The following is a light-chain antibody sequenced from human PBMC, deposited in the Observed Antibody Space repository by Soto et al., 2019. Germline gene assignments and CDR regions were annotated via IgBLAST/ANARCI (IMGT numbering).Light chain of an antibody. Sequence: QSVLTQPRSASGTPGQRVTISCSGSSSNIGSNYVYWYQQLPGTAPKLLIYRNNQRPSGVPDRFSGSKSGTSASLAISGLRSEDEADYYCAAWDDTLSGWVFGGGTQLTV. CDR2: RNN. CDR3: AAWDDTLSGWV. V-gene: IGLV1-47*01. J-gene: IGLJ3*02. CDR1: SSNIGSNY.